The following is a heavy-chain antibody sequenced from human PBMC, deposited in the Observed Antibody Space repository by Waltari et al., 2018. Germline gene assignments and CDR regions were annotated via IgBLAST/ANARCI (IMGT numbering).Heavy chain of an antibody. V-gene: IGHV4-31*03. J-gene: IGHJ5*02. CDR3: ARRGGRYNWFDP. D-gene: IGHD3-16*01. CDR1: GGSISSGGYY. CDR2: IYYSGST. Sequence: QVQLQESGPGLVKSSQTLSLTCTVSGGSISSGGYYWSWIRQHPGKGLEWIGYIYYSGSTYYNPSLKSRVTISVDTSKNHFSLKLSSVTAADTAVYYCARRGGRYNWFDPWGQGTLVTVSS.